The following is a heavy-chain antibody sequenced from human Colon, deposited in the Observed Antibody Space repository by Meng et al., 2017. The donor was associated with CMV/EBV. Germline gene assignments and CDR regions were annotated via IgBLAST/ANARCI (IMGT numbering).Heavy chain of an antibody. Sequence: GESLKISCAAPGFTVSSNFMTWVRQAPGKGLEWVSVIYSGGTIKYADSVKGRFTISRDSSQNTLYLQIDSLRVEDTAVYFCARNRRTCNSVSCYGYFGMDVWGQGTTVTVSS. D-gene: IGHD2-2*01. V-gene: IGHV3-53*01. CDR2: IYSGGTI. J-gene: IGHJ6*02. CDR3: ARNRRTCNSVSCYGYFGMDV. CDR1: GFTVSSNF.